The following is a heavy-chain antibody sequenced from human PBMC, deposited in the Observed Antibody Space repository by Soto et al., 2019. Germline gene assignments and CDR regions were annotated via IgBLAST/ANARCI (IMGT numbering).Heavy chain of an antibody. CDR2: IYPGDSDT. Sequence: PGESLKISCRGSGYNYNLHWISWVRQKPGRGLEWMGIIYPGDSDTRYNPSFQGQVTISVDKSINTAYLQWDSLEASDTATYYCARHLRSYDFFQCYYGIDVWGQGSTVTVSS. CDR1: GYNYNLHW. D-gene: IGHD3-16*01. J-gene: IGHJ6*02. V-gene: IGHV5-51*01. CDR3: ARHLRSYDFFQCYYGIDV.